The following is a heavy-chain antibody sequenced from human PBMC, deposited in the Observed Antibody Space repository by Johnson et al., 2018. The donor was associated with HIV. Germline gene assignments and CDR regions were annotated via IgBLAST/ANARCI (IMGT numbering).Heavy chain of an antibody. V-gene: IGHV3-13*01. D-gene: IGHD5-12*01. CDR3: AKGRGYDYDALDF. CDR2: IGTAGDT. J-gene: IGHJ3*01. Sequence: VQLVESGGGLVQPGGSLRLPCAASEFAFSSYDMHWVRQAPGKGLEWVSSIGTAGDTYYSGSVKGRFTISRENAKNSLYLQMNSLRAGDTAVYYCAKGRGYDYDALDFWGQGTMVTVSS. CDR1: EFAFSSYD.